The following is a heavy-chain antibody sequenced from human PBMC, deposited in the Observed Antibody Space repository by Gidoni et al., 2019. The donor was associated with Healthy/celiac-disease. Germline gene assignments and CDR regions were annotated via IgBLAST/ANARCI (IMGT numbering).Heavy chain of an antibody. CDR1: GFTVSNAW. V-gene: IGHV3-15*01. CDR2: IKSKTDGETT. D-gene: IGHD3-3*01. CDR3: TTYYDFWDY. J-gene: IGHJ4*02. Sequence: EVQLVESGGGLVKPGGSLRLSCAPSGFTVSNAWVSWVRQAPGKGLEWVGRIKSKTDGETTNYAAHVKGRFTISRDDSKNTLYLQMNSLKTEDTDVYYCTTYYDFWDYWGQGTQVTVSS.